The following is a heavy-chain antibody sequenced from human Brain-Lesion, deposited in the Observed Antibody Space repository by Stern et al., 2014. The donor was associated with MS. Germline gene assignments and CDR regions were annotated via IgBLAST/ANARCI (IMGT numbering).Heavy chain of an antibody. CDR3: ARFPASRPHVFDS. CDR1: GGSISSSNW. J-gene: IGHJ4*02. D-gene: IGHD6-13*01. V-gene: IGHV4-4*02. Sequence: VQLVESGPGLVKPSGTLSLTCAVSGGSISSSNWWSWVRQSPGKGLEWIGESDHSGSTIYNPSLKSRVTVSGDKSKKRFSLNLRSVTAADTAVYFCARFPASRPHVFDSWGQGTLVTVSS. CDR2: SDHSGST.